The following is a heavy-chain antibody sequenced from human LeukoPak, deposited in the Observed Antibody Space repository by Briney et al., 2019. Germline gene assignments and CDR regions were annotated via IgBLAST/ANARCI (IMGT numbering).Heavy chain of an antibody. D-gene: IGHD6-13*01. CDR1: GGSFSGYY. CDR3: ARGRIAAAGIPPAYYYYYMDV. J-gene: IGHJ6*03. CDR2: INHSGST. Sequence: PSETLSLTCAVYGGSFSGYYWSWIRQPPGKGLEWIGEINHSGSTNYNPSLKSRVTISVDTSKNQFSLKLSSVTAADTAVYYCARGRIAAAGIPPAYYYYYMDVWGKGPRSPSP. V-gene: IGHV4-34*01.